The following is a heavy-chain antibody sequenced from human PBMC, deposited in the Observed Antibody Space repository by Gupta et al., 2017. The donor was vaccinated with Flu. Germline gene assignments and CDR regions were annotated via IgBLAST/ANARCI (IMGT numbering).Heavy chain of an antibody. CDR2: IIPIVGTA. J-gene: IGHJ4*02. V-gene: IGHV1-69*01. CDR3: ARTGYCSSTSCYPRPFDY. Sequence: QGREWMGGIIPIVGTANYAQKFQGRVTITAEESTSTAYMELSSLRSEDTAVYYCARTGYCSSTSCYPRPFDYWGQGTLVTVSS. D-gene: IGHD2-2*03.